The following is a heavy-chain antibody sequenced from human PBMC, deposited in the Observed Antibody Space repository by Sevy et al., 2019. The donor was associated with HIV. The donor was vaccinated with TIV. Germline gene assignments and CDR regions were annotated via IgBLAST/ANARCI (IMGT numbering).Heavy chain of an antibody. V-gene: IGHV1-69*06. D-gene: IGHD3-9*01. CDR2: IIPIFGTA. CDR3: ARAPYYDILTGYLYFDY. Sequence: ASVKVSCKASGGTFSSYAISWVRRAPGQGLEWMGGIIPIFGTANYAQKFQGRVTITADKSTSTAYMELSSLRSEDTAVYYCARAPYYDILTGYLYFDYWGQGTLVTVSS. J-gene: IGHJ4*02. CDR1: GGTFSSYA.